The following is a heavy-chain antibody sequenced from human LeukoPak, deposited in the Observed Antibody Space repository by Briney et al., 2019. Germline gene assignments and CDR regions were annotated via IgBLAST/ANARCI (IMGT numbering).Heavy chain of an antibody. D-gene: IGHD3/OR15-3a*01. CDR3: ARVDFGLIIIDY. CDR1: GGSISSGSYC. Sequence: SETLSLTCTVSGGSISSGSYCWSWIRQPAGKGLEWIGHIYSSGSTNYNPSLKSRVTISVDTSKSHFSLNLSSVTAADTAVYYCARVDFGLIIIDYWGQGTLVTVSS. CDR2: IYSSGST. V-gene: IGHV4-61*09. J-gene: IGHJ4*02.